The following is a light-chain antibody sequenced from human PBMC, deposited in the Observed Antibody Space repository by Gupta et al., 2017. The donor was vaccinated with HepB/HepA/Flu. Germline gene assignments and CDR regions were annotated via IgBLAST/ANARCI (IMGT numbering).Light chain of an antibody. CDR3: QQRGKWPLIT. J-gene: IGKJ5*01. V-gene: IGKV3-11*01. Sequence: ELVLTQSPEILSLSPGERATLSCRASQTVSSYLAWYQQKPGQAPRLLIYDVSHRAAGIPARFSGGGSGTDFTLTISGLEPEDFALYYCQQRGKWPLITFGQGTRLDIK. CDR2: DVS. CDR1: QTVSSY.